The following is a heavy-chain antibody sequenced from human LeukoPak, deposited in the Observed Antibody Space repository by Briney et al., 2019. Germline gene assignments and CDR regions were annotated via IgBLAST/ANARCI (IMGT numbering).Heavy chain of an antibody. Sequence: PGRSLRLSCAASGFTFSSYAMHWVRQAPGKGPEWVAVISYDASSKYYTDSVKGRFTISRDNSKNTLYLQMNTLRADDTAVYFCARDLMATIYYYYGMDVWGRGTTVTVSS. CDR2: ISYDASSK. V-gene: IGHV3-30-3*01. D-gene: IGHD5-24*01. J-gene: IGHJ6*02. CDR3: ARDLMATIYYYYGMDV. CDR1: GFTFSSYA.